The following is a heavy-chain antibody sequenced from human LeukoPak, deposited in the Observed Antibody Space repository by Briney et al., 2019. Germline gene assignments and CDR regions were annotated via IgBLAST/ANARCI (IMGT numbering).Heavy chain of an antibody. CDR1: GFTFSVHG. CDR3: ARGGYYNILTGFRGRILGFDY. V-gene: IGHV3-30*03. D-gene: IGHD3-9*01. Sequence: TGGSLRLSCAASGFTFSVHGINWVRQAPGKGLEWVAVISYDGTNKYYADSVKGRFTISRDNSKNTLYLQMNSLRAEDTAVYYCARGGYYNILTGFRGRILGFDYWGQGTLVTVSS. J-gene: IGHJ4*02. CDR2: ISYDGTNK.